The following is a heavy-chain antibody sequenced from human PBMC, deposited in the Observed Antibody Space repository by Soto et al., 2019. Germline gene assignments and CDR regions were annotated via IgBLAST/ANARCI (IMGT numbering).Heavy chain of an antibody. CDR1: GFTFCSYA. D-gene: IGHD6-13*01. CDR3: ARRGPGTYFDY. V-gene: IGHV3-23*01. J-gene: IGHJ4*02. Sequence: EVQLLDSGGGLVQPGGSLRLSCAASGFTFCSYAMNWVRQAPGKGLEWVSVISGSGDSTYYADSVKGRFTISRDNSKNTLYLQMNSLRAEDTAVYYCARRGPGTYFDYWGQGTLVTVSS. CDR2: ISGSGDST.